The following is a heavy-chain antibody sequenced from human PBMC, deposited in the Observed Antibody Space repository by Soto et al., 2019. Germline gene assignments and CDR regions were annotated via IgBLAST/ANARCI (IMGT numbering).Heavy chain of an antibody. J-gene: IGHJ5*02. CDR1: GGSISSYY. Sequence: SETLSLTCTVSGGSISSYYWSWIRQPPGKGLEWIGHIYYSGSTNYNPSLKSRVTISVDTSKNQFSLKLSSVTAADTAVYYCARGGDYYDSSGYWFDPWGQGTLVTVSS. CDR2: IYYSGST. CDR3: ARGGDYYDSSGYWFDP. V-gene: IGHV4-59*01. D-gene: IGHD3-22*01.